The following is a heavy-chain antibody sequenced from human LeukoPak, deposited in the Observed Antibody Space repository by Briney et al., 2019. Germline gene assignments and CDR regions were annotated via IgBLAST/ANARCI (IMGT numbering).Heavy chain of an antibody. J-gene: IGHJ4*02. V-gene: IGHV1-18*04. CDR2: DSAYDGNT. Sequence: ASVKVSCKASGYTFTGYYMHWVRQAPGQGLEWMGWDSAYDGNTNYPQKLQGRVTMTTDTSTSTAYMELRSLRSDDTAVYYCARVRYSGSYQSFDYWGQGTLVTVSS. D-gene: IGHD1-26*01. CDR3: ARVRYSGSYQSFDY. CDR1: GYTFTGYY.